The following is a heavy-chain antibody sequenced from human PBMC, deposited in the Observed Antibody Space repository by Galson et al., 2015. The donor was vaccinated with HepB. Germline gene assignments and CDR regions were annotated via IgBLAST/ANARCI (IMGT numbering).Heavy chain of an antibody. CDR2: ISYDGSNK. V-gene: IGHV3-30*18. J-gene: IGHJ6*02. CDR3: AKDKSRMVSLYGMDV. D-gene: IGHD2-21*01. Sequence: SLRLSCAASGFTFSGYGMHWVRQAPGKGLEWVAVISYDGSNKYYVDSVKGRFTISRDNSKNTLNLQMNSLRAEDTAVYYCAKDKSRMVSLYGMDVWGQGTTVTVSS. CDR1: GFTFSGYG.